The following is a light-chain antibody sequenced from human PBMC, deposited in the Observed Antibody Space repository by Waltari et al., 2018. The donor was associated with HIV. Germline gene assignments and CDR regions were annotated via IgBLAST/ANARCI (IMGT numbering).Light chain of an antibody. J-gene: IGLJ3*02. V-gene: IGLV1-51*02. CDR2: ENN. CDR3: GTWDSSLSVWV. CDR1: SSNIGNNY. Sequence: TQPPSVSAAPGQKVTISCSGSSSNIGNNYVSWYQQLPGTAPKLLIYENNKRPSGIPDRFSGSKSGTSATLGITGLQTGDEADYYCGTWDSSLSVWVFGGGTKLTVL.